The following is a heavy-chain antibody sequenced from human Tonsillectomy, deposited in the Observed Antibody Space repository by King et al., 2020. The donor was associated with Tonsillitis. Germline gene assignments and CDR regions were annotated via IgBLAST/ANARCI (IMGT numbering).Heavy chain of an antibody. J-gene: IGHJ4*02. CDR3: ARGEYRSGWYFVF. CDR2: INPNGGST. CDR1: GYTFTSYY. Sequence: HEQLVQSGAEVKEPGASVKLSCKGSGYTFTSYYVHWVRQAPGQGLEWLGFINPNGGSTTYAQRFQGRVTMTRDTSTSTVYMELSSLSSEDAAVYYCARGEYRSGWYFVFWGQGTLVTVSS. D-gene: IGHD6-19*01. V-gene: IGHV1-46*01.